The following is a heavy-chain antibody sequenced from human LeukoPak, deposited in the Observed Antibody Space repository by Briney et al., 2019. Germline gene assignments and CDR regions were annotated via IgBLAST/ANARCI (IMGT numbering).Heavy chain of an antibody. Sequence: GASVKVSCKASGYTFTGYYMHWVRQAPAQGRERMGWINPNSGGTNYAQKFQGRVTMTRDTSISTAYMELSRLRSDDTAVYYCARGAHYHDSSEGFDYWGQGTLVSVSS. CDR3: ARGAHYHDSSEGFDY. J-gene: IGHJ4*02. CDR2: INPNSGGT. V-gene: IGHV1-2*02. CDR1: GYTFTGYY. D-gene: IGHD3-22*01.